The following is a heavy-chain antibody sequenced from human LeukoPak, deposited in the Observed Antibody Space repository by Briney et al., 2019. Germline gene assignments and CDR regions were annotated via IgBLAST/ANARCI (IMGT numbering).Heavy chain of an antibody. CDR3: TRDWSSPDAFDI. Sequence: GGSLRLSCTASGFTLGDYAMSWVRQAPGKGLEWVGFIRSKAYGGTTEYAASVKGRFTISRDDSKSIAYLQMNSLKTEDTAVYYCTRDWSSPDAFDIWGQGTMVTVSS. CDR1: GFTLGDYA. D-gene: IGHD6-13*01. J-gene: IGHJ3*02. V-gene: IGHV3-49*04. CDR2: IRSKAYGGTT.